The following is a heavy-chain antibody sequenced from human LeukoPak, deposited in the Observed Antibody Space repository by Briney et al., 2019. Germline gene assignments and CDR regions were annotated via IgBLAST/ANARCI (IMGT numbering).Heavy chain of an antibody. Sequence: GGSLRLSCAASGFTFSSYAMSWVRQAPGKGLEWVSAISGSGGSTYYADSVKGRFTISRDNSKNTLYLQMDSLRAEDTAVYYCAKGRYYYDSSGYYYFDYWGQGTLVTVSS. CDR2: ISGSGGST. CDR1: GFTFSSYA. CDR3: AKGRYYYDSSGYYYFDY. J-gene: IGHJ4*02. D-gene: IGHD3-22*01. V-gene: IGHV3-23*01.